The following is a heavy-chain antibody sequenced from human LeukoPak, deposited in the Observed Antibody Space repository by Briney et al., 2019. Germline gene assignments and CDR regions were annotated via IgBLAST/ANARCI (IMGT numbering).Heavy chain of an antibody. D-gene: IGHD6-13*01. CDR3: ARGPRNSSSYQYFQH. Sequence: GGSLRLSCAASGFTFSSYAMSWVRQAPGKGLEWVSAISGSGGSTYYADSVKGRFTISRDNSKNTLYLQMNSLRVEDTAVYYCARGPRNSSSYQYFQHWGQGTLVTVSS. V-gene: IGHV3-23*01. CDR1: GFTFSSYA. CDR2: ISGSGGST. J-gene: IGHJ1*01.